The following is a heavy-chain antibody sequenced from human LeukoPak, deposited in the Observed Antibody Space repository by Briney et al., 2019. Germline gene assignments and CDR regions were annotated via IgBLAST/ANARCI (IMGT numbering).Heavy chain of an antibody. CDR1: GFTFSSYE. Sequence: PGGSLRLSCAASGFTFSSYEXXXXXXXXXXGLEWVSKISSSGSXXYXXDSVKGXXXXSRDNAKSSLYLQMNSLRVEDTAVYYCARGGSLGYWGQGTLVTVSS. CDR2: ISSSGSXX. J-gene: IGHJ4*02. D-gene: IGHD6-19*01. CDR3: ARGGSLGY. V-gene: IGHV3-48*03.